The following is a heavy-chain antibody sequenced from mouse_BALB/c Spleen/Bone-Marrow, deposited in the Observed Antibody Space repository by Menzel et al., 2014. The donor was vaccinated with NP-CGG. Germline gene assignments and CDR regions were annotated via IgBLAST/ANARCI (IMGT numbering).Heavy chain of an antibody. Sequence: VQLQQSGPELVKPGASVKISCKASGYPFTGYFMNWVMQSHGKSLEWIGRINPYNGDTFYNQKFKGKATLTVDKSSSTTHMELRSLASEDSAVYYCARGGLLRAMDYWGQGTSGTVSS. CDR2: INPYNGDT. V-gene: IGHV1-20*02. CDR3: ARGGLLRAMDY. CDR1: GYPFTGYF. D-gene: IGHD2-3*01. J-gene: IGHJ4*01.